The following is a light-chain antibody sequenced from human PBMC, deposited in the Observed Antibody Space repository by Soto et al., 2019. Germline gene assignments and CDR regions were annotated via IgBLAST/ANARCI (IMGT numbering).Light chain of an antibody. CDR2: DVG. J-gene: IGLJ1*01. Sequence: QSALTQPASVSGSPGQSITISCTGTSGDIGAYNYVSWYQQHPGKAPKLIIYDVGNRPSGVSSRFSGSKSGNTASLTISGLQSEDEADYYCRSYTSTNTRVFGTGTKLTVL. V-gene: IGLV2-14*03. CDR3: RSYTSTNTRV. CDR1: SGDIGAYNY.